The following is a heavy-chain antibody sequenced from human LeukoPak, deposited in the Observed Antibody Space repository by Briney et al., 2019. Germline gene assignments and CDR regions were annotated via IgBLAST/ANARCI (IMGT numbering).Heavy chain of an antibody. CDR3: ALLAAAGPTPSRVKENWFDP. J-gene: IGHJ5*02. CDR1: GYTFTSYY. D-gene: IGHD6-13*01. Sequence: AASVKVSCKASGYTFTSYYMHWVRQAPGQGLEWMGIINPSGGSTSYAQKFQGGVTMTRDTSTSTVYMELSSLRSEDTAVYYCALLAAAGPTPSRVKENWFDPWGQGTLVTVSS. V-gene: IGHV1-46*01. CDR2: INPSGGST.